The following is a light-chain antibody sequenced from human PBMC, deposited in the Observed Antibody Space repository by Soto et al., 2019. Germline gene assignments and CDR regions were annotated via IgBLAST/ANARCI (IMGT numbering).Light chain of an antibody. CDR2: SAS. Sequence: DIQMTQSPSSVSASVGDRVTITCRASQAFSTWLAWYRRKPGRAPALLIYSASSLHSGVPSRFSGSGSGTEFTRTISSLQPEDFATYYCQQANSFPRTCGGGTGVEIK. CDR3: QQANSFPRT. J-gene: IGKJ4*01. CDR1: QAFSTW. V-gene: IGKV1-12*01.